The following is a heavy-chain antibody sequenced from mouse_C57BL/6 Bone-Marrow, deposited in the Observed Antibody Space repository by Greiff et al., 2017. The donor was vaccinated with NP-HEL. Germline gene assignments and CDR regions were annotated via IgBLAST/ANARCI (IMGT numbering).Heavy chain of an antibody. V-gene: IGHV5-12*01. CDR3: ARHPYYYGSSPDV. Sequence: EVKLMESGGGLVQPGGSLKLSCAASGFTFSDYYMYWVRQTPEKRLEWVAYISNGGGSTYYPDTVKGRFTISRDNAKNTLYLQMSRLKSEDTAMYYCARHPYYYGSSPDVWGTGTSVTVSS. J-gene: IGHJ1*03. CDR2: ISNGGGST. D-gene: IGHD1-1*01. CDR1: GFTFSDYY.